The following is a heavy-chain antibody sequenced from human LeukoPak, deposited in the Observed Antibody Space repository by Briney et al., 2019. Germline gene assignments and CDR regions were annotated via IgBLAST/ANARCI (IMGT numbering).Heavy chain of an antibody. J-gene: IGHJ4*02. CDR2: IGTAGDT. Sequence: GGSLRLSCAASGFTFSSYDMHWVRQATGKGLEWVSAIGTAGDTYYPGSVKGRFTISRDNSKNTLYLQMNSLRAEDTAVYYCAKGGSVQLWLLDIDYWGQGTLVTVSS. CDR3: AKGGSVQLWLLDIDY. D-gene: IGHD5-18*01. V-gene: IGHV3-13*01. CDR1: GFTFSSYD.